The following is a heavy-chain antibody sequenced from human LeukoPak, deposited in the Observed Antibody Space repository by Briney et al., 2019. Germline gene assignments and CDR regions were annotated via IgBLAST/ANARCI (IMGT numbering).Heavy chain of an antibody. D-gene: IGHD3-10*01. CDR1: GGTFSSYA. Sequence: SVKVSCKASGGTFSSYAISWGRQAPGQGVEWMGGIIPIFGTANYAQKFQGRVTITADESTSTAYMELSSLRSDDTAVYYCARDLGERGSYGMDVWGQGTTVTVSS. J-gene: IGHJ6*02. CDR2: IIPIFGTA. V-gene: IGHV1-69*13. CDR3: ARDLGERGSYGMDV.